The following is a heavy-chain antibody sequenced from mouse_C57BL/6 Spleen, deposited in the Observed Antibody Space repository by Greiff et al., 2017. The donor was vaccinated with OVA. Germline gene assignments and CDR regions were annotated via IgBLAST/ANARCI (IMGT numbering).Heavy chain of an antibody. CDR3: AREGQLRLLYFDY. CDR2: IYPGDGDT. V-gene: IGHV1-82*01. CDR1: GYAFSSSW. Sequence: QVQLQQSGPELVKPGASVKISCKASGYAFSSSWLNWVKQRPGKGLEWIGRIYPGDGDTNYNGKFKGKATLTADKSSSTAYMQLSSLTSEDSAVYFCAREGQLRLLYFDYWGQGTTLTVSS. D-gene: IGHD3-2*02. J-gene: IGHJ2*01.